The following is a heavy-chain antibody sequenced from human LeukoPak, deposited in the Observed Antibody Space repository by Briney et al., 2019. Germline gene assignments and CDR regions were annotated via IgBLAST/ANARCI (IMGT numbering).Heavy chain of an antibody. V-gene: IGHV4-38-2*02. D-gene: IGHD3-22*01. CDR1: GYSISSGYY. CDR3: ARALGPGDSSGYYSS. CDR2: IYHSGST. J-gene: IGHJ4*02. Sequence: SETLSLTCTVSGYSISSGYYWGWIRQPPGKGLEWIGSIYHSGSTYYNPSLKSRVTISVDTSKNQFSLKLSSVTAADTAVYYCARALGPGDSSGYYSSWGQGTLVTVSS.